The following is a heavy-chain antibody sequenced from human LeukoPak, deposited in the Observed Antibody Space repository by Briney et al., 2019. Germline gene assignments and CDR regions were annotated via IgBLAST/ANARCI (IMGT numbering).Heavy chain of an antibody. CDR1: GFTFSRYN. Sequence: PGGSMRLSCAASGFTFSRYNMNWVGQAPGQGREGVSSITSGSSYIYYADSVKGRFTISRDNAKKSLYLQMNSLRAEDTAVYYCASYYGSRIAAAAPGWGQGTLVTVSS. CDR3: ASYYGSRIAAAAPG. V-gene: IGHV3-21*01. D-gene: IGHD6-13*01. J-gene: IGHJ4*02. CDR2: ITSGSSYI.